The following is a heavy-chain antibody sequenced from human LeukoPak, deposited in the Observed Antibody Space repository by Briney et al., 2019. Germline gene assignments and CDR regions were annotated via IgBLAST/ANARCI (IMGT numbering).Heavy chain of an antibody. CDR2: ISSSSSYI. Sequence: PGGSLRLSCAASGFTFSSYSMNWVRQAPGKGLEWVSSISSSSSYIYYADSVKGRFTISRDNAKNSLYLQMNSLRAEDTAVYYCARCRSSTSCYGDYWGQRTLVTVSS. CDR1: GFTFSSYS. V-gene: IGHV3-21*01. CDR3: ARCRSSTSCYGDY. D-gene: IGHD2-2*01. J-gene: IGHJ4*02.